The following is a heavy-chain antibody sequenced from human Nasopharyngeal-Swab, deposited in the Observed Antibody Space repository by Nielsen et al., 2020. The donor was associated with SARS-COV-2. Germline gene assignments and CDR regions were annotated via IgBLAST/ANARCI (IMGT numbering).Heavy chain of an antibody. V-gene: IGHV4-39*07. D-gene: IGHD2-21*02. Sequence: SGTLSLACTVSGGSISSSSYYWGWIRQPSGTGLEWIGSIYYSGSTYYNPSLKSRVTISVDTSKNQFSLKLSSVTAADTAVYYCARTVVVVTAIHGGDAFDIWGQGTMVTVSS. CDR1: GGSISSSSYY. CDR2: IYYSGST. CDR3: ARTVVVVTAIHGGDAFDI. J-gene: IGHJ3*02.